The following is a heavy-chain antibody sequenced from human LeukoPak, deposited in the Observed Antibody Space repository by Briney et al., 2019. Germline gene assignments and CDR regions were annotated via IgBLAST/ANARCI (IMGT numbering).Heavy chain of an antibody. V-gene: IGHV3-48*03. J-gene: IGHJ4*01. CDR2: ISRSGSTK. CDR3: ASGGYRYNYRFDY. Sequence: SGGSLRLSCVASGITFSSYEMNWVRQAPGKGLEWVSYISRSGSTKYCADSVKGRFTISRDNAKNSLSLEMNSLRAEDTAIYYCASGGYRYNYRFDYWGRGTLVTVSS. D-gene: IGHD5-18*01. CDR1: GITFSSYE.